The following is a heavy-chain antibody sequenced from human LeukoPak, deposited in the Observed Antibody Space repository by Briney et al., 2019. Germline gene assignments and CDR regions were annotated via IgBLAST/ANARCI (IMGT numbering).Heavy chain of an antibody. CDR3: ARDSYGGNWSLGY. CDR2: VNPNSGGT. J-gene: IGHJ4*02. Sequence: VATMKLSCKASGFTFTGYYIHWVRQAPGQGLEWMGWVNPNSGGTNYAQMFQGRVTTTRDTSINTAYMELSGLRSDDTAVYYCARDSYGGNWSLGYWGQGTLVTVSS. CDR1: GFTFTGYY. D-gene: IGHD4-23*01. V-gene: IGHV1-2*02.